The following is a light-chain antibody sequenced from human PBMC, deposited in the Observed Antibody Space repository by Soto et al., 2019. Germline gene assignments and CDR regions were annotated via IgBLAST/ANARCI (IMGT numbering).Light chain of an antibody. Sequence: EIVLTQSPGTLSLSPGESTTLSCRASQSVGSSYLAWYQSQPGQAPRLLNYGASSRATGIPDRFSGSGSGTDFTLTISRLEPEDFAVYYCQQYGSSGTFGQGTKVDIK. J-gene: IGKJ1*01. CDR3: QQYGSSGT. CDR2: GAS. V-gene: IGKV3-20*01. CDR1: QSVGSSY.